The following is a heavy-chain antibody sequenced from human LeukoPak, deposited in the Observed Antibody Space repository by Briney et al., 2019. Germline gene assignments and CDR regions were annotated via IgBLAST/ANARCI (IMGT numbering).Heavy chain of an antibody. CDR3: AKDKRLWFGEANFDY. CDR1: GFTFSSYG. CDR2: ISYDGSNK. Sequence: PGGSLRLSRAASGFTFSSYGMHWVRQAPGKGLEWVAVISYDGSNKYYADSVKGRFTISRDNSKNTLYLQMNSLRAEDTAVYYCAKDKRLWFGEANFDYWGQGTLVTVSS. D-gene: IGHD3-10*01. V-gene: IGHV3-30*18. J-gene: IGHJ4*02.